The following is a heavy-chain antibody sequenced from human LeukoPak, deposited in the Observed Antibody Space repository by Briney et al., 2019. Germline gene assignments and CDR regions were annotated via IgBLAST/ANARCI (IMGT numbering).Heavy chain of an antibody. V-gene: IGHV4-39*07. D-gene: IGHD4-17*01. CDR2: VYYSGST. Sequence: PSETLSLTCTVSGGSISSSSYYWGWIRQPPGKGLEWIGSVYYSGSTYYNPSLKSRVTISVDTSKNQFSLKLSSVTAADTAVYYCAREPGDYPTAGFDYWGQGTLVTVSS. CDR1: GGSISSSSYY. CDR3: AREPGDYPTAGFDY. J-gene: IGHJ4*02.